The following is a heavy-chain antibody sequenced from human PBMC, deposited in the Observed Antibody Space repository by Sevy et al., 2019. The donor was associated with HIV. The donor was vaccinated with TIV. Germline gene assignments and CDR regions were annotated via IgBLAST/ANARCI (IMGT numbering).Heavy chain of an antibody. J-gene: IGHJ4*02. CDR1: GFSFDTYS. CDR2: ISYDGSNK. Sequence: GGSLRLSCGASGFSFDTYSMNWVRQAPGKGLERVALISYDGSNKYYADSVRGRFAISRDNSKNTLYLQMNSLRPEDTAIYYCAREGQLWFVYYFDNWGQGTLVTVSS. V-gene: IGHV3-30*03. D-gene: IGHD3-10*01. CDR3: AREGQLWFVYYFDN.